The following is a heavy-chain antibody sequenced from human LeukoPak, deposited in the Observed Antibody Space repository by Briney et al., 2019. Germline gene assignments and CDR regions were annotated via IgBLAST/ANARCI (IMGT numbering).Heavy chain of an antibody. CDR1: GGSISSGGYY. CDR3: ARGHYLSGSYNWFDP. J-gene: IGHJ5*02. CDR2: IYYSGST. Sequence: PSQTLSLTCTVSGGSISSGGYYWGWIRQPPGKGLEWIGSIYYSGSTYYNPSLKSRVTISVDTSKNQFSLKLSSVTAADTAVYYCARGHYLSGSYNWFDPWGQGTLVTVSS. V-gene: IGHV4-39*07. D-gene: IGHD3-10*01.